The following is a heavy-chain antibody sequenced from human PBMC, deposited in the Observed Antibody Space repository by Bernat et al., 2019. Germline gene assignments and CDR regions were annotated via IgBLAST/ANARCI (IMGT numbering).Heavy chain of an antibody. J-gene: IGHJ4*02. Sequence: QVQLQESGPGLVKPSQTLSLTCTVSGGSISSGGYYWSWIRQHPGKGLEWIGYIYYSGSTYYNPSLKSRVTISVDTSKNQFSLKLSSVTAADTAVYYCVRVPLPLGSGSYFFDYWGQGTLVTVSS. CDR3: VRVPLPLGSGSYFFDY. CDR1: GGSISSGGYY. CDR2: IYYSGST. V-gene: IGHV4-31*03. D-gene: IGHD3-10*01.